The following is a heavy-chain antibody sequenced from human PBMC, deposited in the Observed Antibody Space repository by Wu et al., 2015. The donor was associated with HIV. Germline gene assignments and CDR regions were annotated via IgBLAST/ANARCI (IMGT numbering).Heavy chain of an antibody. J-gene: IGHJ6*02. D-gene: IGHD3-10*01. CDR3: ARDRDYYGSGRETNYGMDV. CDR1: GYTFTGYY. Sequence: VQLVQSGAEVKKPGASVKVSCKASGYTFTGYYMHWVRQAPGQGLEWMGWINPNSGGTNYAQKFQGRVTMTRDTSISTAYMEPSRLRSDDTAVYYCARDRDYYGSGRETNYGMDVWGQGTTVTVSS. CDR2: INPNSGGT. V-gene: IGHV1-2*02.